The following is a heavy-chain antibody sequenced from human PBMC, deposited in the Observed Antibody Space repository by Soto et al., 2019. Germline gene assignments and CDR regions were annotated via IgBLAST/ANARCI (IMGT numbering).Heavy chain of an antibody. V-gene: IGHV3-23*01. J-gene: IGHJ4*02. CDR1: GFTFSSYA. Sequence: GGSLPLSCAASGFTFSSYAMSWVRQAPGKGLEWVSAISGSGGSTYYADSVKGRFTISRDNSKNTLYLQMNSLRAEDTAVYYCAKDREITMIVVVMTTHFDYWGQGTLVTVSS. D-gene: IGHD3-22*01. CDR2: ISGSGGST. CDR3: AKDREITMIVVVMTTHFDY.